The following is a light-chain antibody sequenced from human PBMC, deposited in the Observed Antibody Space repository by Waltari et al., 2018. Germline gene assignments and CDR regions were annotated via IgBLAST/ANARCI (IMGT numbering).Light chain of an antibody. CDR1: RSHLAVGYD. CDR3: QSYDISLSGYV. Sequence: HSVLTQPHSTSRAPGQRVTLPCTGGRSHLAVGYDVHSYQHLPGTAPKLLNHGNSNRPSGVPDRFSGSKSGTSASLAITGLQADDEADYYCQSYDISLSGYVFGTGTKVTVL. J-gene: IGLJ1*01. V-gene: IGLV1-40*01. CDR2: GNS.